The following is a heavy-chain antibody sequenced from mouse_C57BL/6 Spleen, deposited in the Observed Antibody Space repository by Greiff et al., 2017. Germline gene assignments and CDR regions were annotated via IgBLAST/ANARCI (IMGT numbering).Heavy chain of an antibody. CDR1: GFNIKDYY. CDR2: IDPEDGET. CDR3: ARKVSSYAMDY. V-gene: IGHV14-2*01. Sequence: EVQLQQSGAELVKPGASVKLSCTASGFNIKDYYMHWVKQRTEQGLEWIGRIDPEDGETRYAPKFPGKATITADTSSNTAYLQLSSLTSEDTAVYYCARKVSSYAMDYWGQGTSVTVSS. D-gene: IGHD2-14*01. J-gene: IGHJ4*01.